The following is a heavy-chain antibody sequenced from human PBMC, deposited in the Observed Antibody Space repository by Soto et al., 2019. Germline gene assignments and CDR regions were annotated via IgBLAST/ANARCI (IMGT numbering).Heavy chain of an antibody. CDR3: ARGGRGYSSAPRYYFEY. J-gene: IGHJ4*01. CDR1: GGSFSSNP. V-gene: IGHV1-69*01. CDR2: IIPIFATV. Sequence: QVQLVQSGSDVKKPGSSVKVSCKASGGSFSSNPISWVRQAPGQGLEWMAGIIPIFATVHYAQKFQGRVTITADESTSTAYMELTSLRSEDTAVYFCARGGRGYSSAPRYYFEYWGHGTLVTVSS. D-gene: IGHD5-18*01.